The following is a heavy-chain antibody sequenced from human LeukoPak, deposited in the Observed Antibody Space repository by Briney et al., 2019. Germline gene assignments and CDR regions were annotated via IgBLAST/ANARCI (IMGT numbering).Heavy chain of an antibody. V-gene: IGHV1-18*01. CDR3: ARDEFLNWFDP. Sequence: ASVKVSCKASGYTFTSYGISWVRQAPGQGLEWMGWISAYNGNTNYAQKLQGRVTMTTDTSTSTAYVELRSLRSDDTAVYYCARDEFLNWFDPWGQGTLVTVSS. CDR1: GYTFTSYG. J-gene: IGHJ5*02. CDR2: ISAYNGNT. D-gene: IGHD2-21*01.